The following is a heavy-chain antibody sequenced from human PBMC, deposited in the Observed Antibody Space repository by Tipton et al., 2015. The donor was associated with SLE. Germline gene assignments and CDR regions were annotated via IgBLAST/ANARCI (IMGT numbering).Heavy chain of an antibody. J-gene: IGHJ4*02. V-gene: IGHV3-21*01. CDR2: ISSSSSYI. D-gene: IGHD6-13*01. Sequence: SLRLSCAASGFTFSSYSMNWVRQAPGKGLEWVSSISSSSSYIYYADSVKGRFTISRDNAKNSLYLQMNSLRAEDTAVYYCARYSAAGTPLFDYWGQGTLVTVSS. CDR3: ARYSAAGTPLFDY. CDR1: GFTFSSYS.